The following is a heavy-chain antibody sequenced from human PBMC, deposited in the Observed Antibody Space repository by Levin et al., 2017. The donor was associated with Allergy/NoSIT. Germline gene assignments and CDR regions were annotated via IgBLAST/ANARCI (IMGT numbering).Heavy chain of an antibody. D-gene: IGHD2-15*01. CDR3: ARSRLADIVVVVAATFLNWFDP. V-gene: IGHV3-11*01. CDR2: ISSSGSTI. CDR1: GFTFSDYY. J-gene: IGHJ5*02. Sequence: GGSLRLSCAASGFTFSDYYMSWIRQAPGKGLEWVSYISSSGSTIYYADSVKGRFTISRDNAKNSLYLQMNSLRAEDTAVYYCARSRLADIVVVVAATFLNWFDPWGQGTLVTVSS.